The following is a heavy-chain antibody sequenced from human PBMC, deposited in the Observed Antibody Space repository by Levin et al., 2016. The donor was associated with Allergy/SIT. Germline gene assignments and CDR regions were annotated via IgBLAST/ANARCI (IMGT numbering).Heavy chain of an antibody. CDR1: GDSISPYF. V-gene: IGHV4-59*08. CDR2: IYWTGST. Sequence: SETLSLTCTVSGDSISPYFWAWIRQPPGKGLEWLGSIYWTGSTNYNPSLKSRLTISLDMSKSQFSLRLSSVTAADTAVYYCARLVGYTSGLRGYRFDHWGQGTLVTVSS. J-gene: IGHJ4*02. D-gene: IGHD6-19*01. CDR3: ARLVGYTSGLRGYRFDH.